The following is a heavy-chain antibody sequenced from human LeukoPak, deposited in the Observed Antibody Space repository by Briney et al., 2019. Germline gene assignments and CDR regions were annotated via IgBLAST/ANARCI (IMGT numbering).Heavy chain of an antibody. Sequence: PGRSLRLSCAASGFTFSSNYMSWVRQAPGKGLEWVSVIYSGGSTYYADSVKGRFTIPRDNSKNTLYLQMNSLRAEDTAVYYCAREPQYYYDSSGYSTTWGQGTLVTVSS. CDR2: IYSGGST. J-gene: IGHJ4*02. CDR1: GFTFSSNY. D-gene: IGHD3-22*01. V-gene: IGHV3-66*02. CDR3: AREPQYYYDSSGYSTT.